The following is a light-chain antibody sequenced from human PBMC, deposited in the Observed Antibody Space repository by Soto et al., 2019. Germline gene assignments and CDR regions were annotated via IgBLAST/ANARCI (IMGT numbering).Light chain of an antibody. CDR1: QSVSSY. J-gene: IGKJ5*01. Sequence: EVVMTQSPATLSVSPGERATLSCRSSQSVSSYLAWYQQKPGQAPRLLIYDASNRATGIPARFSGSGSGTDFTLTISSLEPEDFAVYYCQQRSNWPRITFGQGTRLGL. V-gene: IGKV3-11*01. CDR3: QQRSNWPRIT. CDR2: DAS.